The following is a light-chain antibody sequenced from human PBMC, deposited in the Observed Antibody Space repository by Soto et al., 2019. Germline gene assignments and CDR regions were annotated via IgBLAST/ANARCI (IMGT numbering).Light chain of an antibody. V-gene: IGLV2-8*01. CDR3: SSYAGSNNFV. J-gene: IGLJ2*01. Sequence: QSALTQPPSASGSPGQSVTISCTGTSSDVGGYNYVSWYQRHPGKAPKLMIYEVSKRPSGVPARFSGSKSGNTASLTVSGLQAEDEADYYCSSYAGSNNFVFGGGTKVTVL. CDR1: SSDVGGYNY. CDR2: EVS.